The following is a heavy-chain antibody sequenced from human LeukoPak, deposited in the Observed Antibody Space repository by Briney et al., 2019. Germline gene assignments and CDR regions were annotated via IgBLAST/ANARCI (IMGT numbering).Heavy chain of an antibody. V-gene: IGHV3-23*01. Sequence: GGSLRLSCAASGFTFSIYAMSWVRQAPGKGLAWVSSISGSGGSTYHADSVKGRFTISRDNSKNTLYLQMNSLRADDTAVYYCAKGRGFGGDSGVFDSWGQGTLVTVSS. CDR2: ISGSGGST. CDR3: AKGRGFGGDSGVFDS. D-gene: IGHD2-21*01. J-gene: IGHJ4*02. CDR1: GFTFSIYA.